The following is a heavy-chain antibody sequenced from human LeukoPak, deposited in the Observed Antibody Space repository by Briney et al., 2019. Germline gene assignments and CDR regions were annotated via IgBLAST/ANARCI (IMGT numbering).Heavy chain of an antibody. D-gene: IGHD6-13*01. CDR3: ARAPPGIAAAGSRFNWFDP. CDR1: GGSISSSNW. CDR2: VYHSGST. J-gene: IGHJ5*02. Sequence: SETLSLTCAVSGGSISSSNWWSWVRQPPGKGLGWIGEVYHSGSTNYNPSLKSRVTISVDKSKNQFSLKLSSVTAADTAVYYCARAPPGIAAAGSRFNWFDPWGQGTLVTVSS. V-gene: IGHV4-4*02.